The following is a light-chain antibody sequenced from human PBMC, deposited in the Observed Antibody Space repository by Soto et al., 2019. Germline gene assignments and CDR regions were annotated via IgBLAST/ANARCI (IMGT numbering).Light chain of an antibody. CDR1: QSISIW. V-gene: IGKV1-5*03. Sequence: DIQMTQSPSTLSASVGDRVTITCRASQSISIWLAWYQQKPGKAPKLLIYKASSLESGVPSRFSGSGSGTELTLTISSLQPDDFATYYCQQYNSYSVTFGQGTKVDIX. J-gene: IGKJ1*01. CDR3: QQYNSYSVT. CDR2: KAS.